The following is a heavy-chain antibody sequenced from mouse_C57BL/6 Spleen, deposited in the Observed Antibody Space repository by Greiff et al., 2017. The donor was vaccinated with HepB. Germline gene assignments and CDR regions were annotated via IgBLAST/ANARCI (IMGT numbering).Heavy chain of an antibody. V-gene: IGHV5-4*03. CDR3: ARDYYGTPFAY. CDR1: GFTFSSYA. D-gene: IGHD1-1*01. CDR2: ISDGGSYT. J-gene: IGHJ3*01. Sequence: DVKLVESGGGLVKPGGSLKLSCAASGFTFSSYAMSWVRQTPEKRLEWVATISDGGSYTYYPDNVKGRFTISRDNAKNNLYLQMSHLKSEDTAMYYCARDYYGTPFAYWGQGTLVTVSA.